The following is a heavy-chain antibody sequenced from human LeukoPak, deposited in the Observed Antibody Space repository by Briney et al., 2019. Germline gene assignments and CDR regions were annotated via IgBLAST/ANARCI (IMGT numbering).Heavy chain of an antibody. CDR2: ISSSGSTI. D-gene: IGHD5-12*01. CDR1: GFTFSSYE. CDR3: ASPAATIVFDY. Sequence: GGSLRLSRAASGFTFSSYEMNWVRQAPGKGLEWVSYISSSGSTIYYADSVKGRFTISRDNAKNSLYLQMNSLRAEDTAVYYCASPAATIVFDYWGQGTLVTVSS. V-gene: IGHV3-48*03. J-gene: IGHJ4*02.